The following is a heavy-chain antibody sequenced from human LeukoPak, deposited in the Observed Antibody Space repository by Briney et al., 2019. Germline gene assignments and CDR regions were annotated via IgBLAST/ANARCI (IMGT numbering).Heavy chain of an antibody. J-gene: IGHJ4*02. D-gene: IGHD6-13*01. Sequence: GASVKVSCKASGYTFTGYYMHWVRQAPGQGLEWMGWINPNSGGTNYAQKFQGRVTMTRDTSISTAYMELSRLRSDDTAVYYCARDGVSGCIAADYWGQGTLVTVSS. CDR1: GYTFTGYY. CDR2: INPNSGGT. V-gene: IGHV1-2*02. CDR3: ARDGVSGCIAADY.